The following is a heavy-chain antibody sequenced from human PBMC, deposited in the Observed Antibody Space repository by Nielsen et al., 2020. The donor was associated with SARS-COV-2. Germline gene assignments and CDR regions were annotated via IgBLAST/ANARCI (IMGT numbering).Heavy chain of an antibody. CDR2: ISAST. CDR1: GFTISSSF. CDR3: AKRSGYTSGWYGDY. J-gene: IGHJ4*02. Sequence: LSLTCGASGFTISSSFMSWVRQAAGKGLEWVSAISASTYYADSVKGRFTISRDNSKNTLYLQMNSLRAEDTAVYYCAKRSGYTSGWYGDYWGQGTLVTVSS. D-gene: IGHD6-19*01. V-gene: IGHV3-23*01.